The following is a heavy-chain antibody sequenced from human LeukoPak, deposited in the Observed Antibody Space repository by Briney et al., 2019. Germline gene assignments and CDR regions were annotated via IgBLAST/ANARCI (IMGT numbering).Heavy chain of an antibody. J-gene: IGHJ4*02. D-gene: IGHD3-22*01. CDR1: GFTFSSYA. CDR2: ISGGGGTT. Sequence: GSLRLSCAASGFTFSSYAMSWVRQAPGKGLEWVSAISGGGGTTNYADSVKGRFTISRDNSKNTLFLQLDSLRAEDTAVYYCARAMMVVANLWGVFDYWGQGTLVTVSS. CDR3: ARAMMVVANLWGVFDY. V-gene: IGHV3-23*01.